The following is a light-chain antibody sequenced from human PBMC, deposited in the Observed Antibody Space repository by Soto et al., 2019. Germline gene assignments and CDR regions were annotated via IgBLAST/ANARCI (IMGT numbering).Light chain of an antibody. CDR3: HQYGSSQS. V-gene: IGKV3-20*01. CDR2: DAS. CDR1: QSVSSSY. J-gene: IGKJ1*01. Sequence: EIVLTQSPGTLSLSPGERATLSYRASQSVSSSYLAWYQQKPGQAPRLLIYDASSRATGIPDRFSGSGSGTDYTLTISRLEPQDFAVYYCHQYGSSQSFGQGTKVEIK.